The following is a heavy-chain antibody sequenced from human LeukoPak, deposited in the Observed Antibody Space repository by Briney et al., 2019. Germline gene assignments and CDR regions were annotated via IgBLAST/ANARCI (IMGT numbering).Heavy chain of an antibody. CDR1: GGSISSSSYY. CDR2: IYHSGST. Sequence: KPSETLSLTCTVSGGSISSSSYYWGWIRQPPGKGLEWIGSIYHSGSTYYNPSLESRVTISVDTSKNQFSLNLSSVTAADTAVYYCARPAAGGGRDGYNWEYWGQGTLVTVSS. J-gene: IGHJ4*02. D-gene: IGHD5-24*01. CDR3: ARPAAGGGRDGYNWEY. V-gene: IGHV4-39*01.